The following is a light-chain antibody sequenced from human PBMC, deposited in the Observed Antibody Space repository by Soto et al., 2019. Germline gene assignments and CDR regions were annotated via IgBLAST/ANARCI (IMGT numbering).Light chain of an antibody. V-gene: IGKV3-11*01. CDR3: QQRYNWPNT. Sequence: EIVLTHSPATLSLSPGERATLSCRASQSVSTYLAWYQHNPCQAPRLLIYEAPNRATVIPASLSDSGSGTDFTLTISSPESEDFVVYYCQQRYNWPNTFGQGTKLEIK. CDR1: QSVSTY. CDR2: EAP. J-gene: IGKJ2*01.